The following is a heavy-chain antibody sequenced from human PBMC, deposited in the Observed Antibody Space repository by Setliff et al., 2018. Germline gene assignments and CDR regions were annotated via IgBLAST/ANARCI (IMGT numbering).Heavy chain of an antibody. CDR2: IYPGDSHT. D-gene: IGHD6-19*01. CDR1: GYSFPSYW. Sequence: SGESLKISCKASGYSFPSYWIGWVRQVPGKGLEWMGIIYPGDSHTRYSPSFQGQVTISADKSISTAYLQWSSLKASDTAMYYCARRPGYSSGPFDYWGQGTLVTVSS. CDR3: ARRPGYSSGPFDY. V-gene: IGHV5-51*01. J-gene: IGHJ4*02.